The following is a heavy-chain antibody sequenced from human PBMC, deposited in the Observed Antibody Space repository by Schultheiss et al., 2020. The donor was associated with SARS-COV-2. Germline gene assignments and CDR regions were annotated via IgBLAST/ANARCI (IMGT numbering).Heavy chain of an antibody. Sequence: SETLSLTCTVSNGSVSGYYWSWIRQPPGKGLEWIGYVYYSGSTNYNPSLKSRVTISVDTSKNQFSLKLSSVTAADTAVYYCARATTYGSGSYLFDYWGQGTLVTVSS. CDR2: VYYSGST. CDR3: ARATTYGSGSYLFDY. V-gene: IGHV4-59*08. J-gene: IGHJ4*02. CDR1: NGSVSGYY. D-gene: IGHD3-10*01.